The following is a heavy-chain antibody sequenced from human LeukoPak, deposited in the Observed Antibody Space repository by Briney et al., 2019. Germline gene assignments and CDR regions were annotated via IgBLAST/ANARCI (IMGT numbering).Heavy chain of an antibody. D-gene: IGHD3-22*01. V-gene: IGHV4-34*01. J-gene: IGHJ4*02. Sequence: SETLSLTCAVYGVSFTDYYWSWIRQPPGKGLEWIGEINHSGSTNYNPSLKSRVTISVDTSKNQFSLKLSSVTAADKAEYYCARARPVYYYDSNGYYYSDYWGQGTLVTVSS. CDR2: INHSGST. CDR3: ARARPVYYYDSNGYYYSDY. CDR1: GVSFTDYY.